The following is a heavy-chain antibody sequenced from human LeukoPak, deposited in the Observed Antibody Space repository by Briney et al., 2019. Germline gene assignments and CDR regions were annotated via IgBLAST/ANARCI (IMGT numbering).Heavy chain of an antibody. Sequence: GGSLRLSCAASGFTFSTYDMHWVRQATGKGLEWVSGINPAGDTYYPGSVKGRFTISREDAKNSFYLQMNSLRVGDAAVYYCARGDCSGGSCSSMDVWGQGTTVTVSS. CDR2: INPAGDT. CDR1: GFTFSTYD. CDR3: ARGDCSGGSCSSMDV. D-gene: IGHD2-15*01. J-gene: IGHJ6*02. V-gene: IGHV3-13*04.